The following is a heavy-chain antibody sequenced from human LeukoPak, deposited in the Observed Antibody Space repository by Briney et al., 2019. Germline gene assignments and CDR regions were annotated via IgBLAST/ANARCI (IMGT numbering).Heavy chain of an antibody. CDR3: VKDLTEWLLYGMDV. CDR1: EFXFXSYA. V-gene: IGHV3-64D*06. J-gene: IGHJ6*02. CDR2: IXNXGGSX. Sequence: PGGSLRLSCSASEFXFXSYAMXWXXXAPXXXXXXXXXIXNXGGSXYYTDXVKGRFTISRDNSKNTLYLQMSSLRAEDTAVYYXVKDLTEWLLYGMDVWGQGTTVTVSS. D-gene: IGHD5-12*01.